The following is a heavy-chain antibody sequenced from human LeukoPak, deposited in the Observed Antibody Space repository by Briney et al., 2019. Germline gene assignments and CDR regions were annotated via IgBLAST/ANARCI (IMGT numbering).Heavy chain of an antibody. J-gene: IGHJ4*02. D-gene: IGHD3-10*01. CDR2: ISDGGSNK. V-gene: IGHV3-30-3*01. CDR1: GFTFSTYA. Sequence: GGSVRLSCAASGFTFSTYAMHWVRQHPGKGLEWLAVISDGGSNKYYADFVKGRFTISRDNSENTLYLQMSSLSAEDTAVYYGARTTTPHYYGSGSYALGYWGQGTLVTVPS. CDR3: ARTTTPHYYGSGSYALGY.